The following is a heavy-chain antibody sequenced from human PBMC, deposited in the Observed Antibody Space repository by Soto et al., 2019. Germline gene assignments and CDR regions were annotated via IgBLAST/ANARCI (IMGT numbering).Heavy chain of an antibody. V-gene: IGHV1-69*01. CDR3: ARGGWDSSGYYPDAFDI. Sequence: QVQLVQSGAEVRKPGSSVKVSCKASGGTFSRHAISWVRQAPGQGLEWMGGIIPIFGTANHAQKFQGRVTIIADESTSTVYMELRSLRSDDTAVYYCARGGWDSSGYYPDAFDIWGQGTMVTVSS. CDR1: GGTFSRHA. J-gene: IGHJ3*02. CDR2: IIPIFGTA. D-gene: IGHD3-22*01.